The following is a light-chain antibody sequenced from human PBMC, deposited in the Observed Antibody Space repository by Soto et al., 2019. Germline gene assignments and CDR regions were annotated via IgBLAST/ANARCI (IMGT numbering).Light chain of an antibody. Sequence: QSVLTQPPSASGTPGQRATISCCGSNSNIGSDIVNCYQLLPGAAPEVLINTTNQRPSGVPERFSGSKSGTSASLAISGLQSEDEANSSCATWDGGLSVHVFGTGTKGTVL. V-gene: IGLV1-44*01. CDR1: NSNIGSDI. CDR2: TTN. J-gene: IGLJ1*01. CDR3: ATWDGGLSVHV.